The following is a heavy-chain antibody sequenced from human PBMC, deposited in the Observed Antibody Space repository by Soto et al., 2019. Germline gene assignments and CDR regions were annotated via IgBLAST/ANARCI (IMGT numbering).Heavy chain of an antibody. J-gene: IGHJ4*02. CDR1: GFTFSNYA. D-gene: IGHD5-18*01. CDR3: TKRRYSYGPPDY. Sequence: EVQLLESGGGLVQPGGSLRLSCAASGFTFSNYAMSWVRQAPGKGLEWVSAIRGSGDGTYYAESVKGRFTISRDNSNNTLYLQLNSLRAEDTAVYYCTKRRYSYGPPDYWGQGTLVTVSS. CDR2: IRGSGDGT. V-gene: IGHV3-23*01.